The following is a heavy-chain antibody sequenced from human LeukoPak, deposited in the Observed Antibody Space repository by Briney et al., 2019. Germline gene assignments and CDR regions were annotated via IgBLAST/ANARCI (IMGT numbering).Heavy chain of an antibody. CDR2: ISGDGRAT. CDR3: ARESYYYDSSGYGDAFDI. J-gene: IGHJ3*02. Sequence: GGSLTLSWAASGFSFNTYSMNWVRQAPGKGQEWVASISGDGRATYHADSVKGRFTISRDNAKRSLFLQMNSLRAEDTAVYYCARESYYYDSSGYGDAFDIWGQGTMVTVSS. CDR1: GFSFNTYS. D-gene: IGHD3-22*01. V-gene: IGHV3-21*01.